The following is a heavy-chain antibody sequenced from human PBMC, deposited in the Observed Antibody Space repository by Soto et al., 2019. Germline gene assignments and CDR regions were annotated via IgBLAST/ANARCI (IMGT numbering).Heavy chain of an antibody. CDR1: GGTISGYY. Sequence: SETLSLTCSVSGGTISGYYWTWIRQPAGKGLEWIGRIYSSGNTKYNPSLQSRVTMSLDTSNNQFSLRLPSVTAADTAVYYCARGQRFSDWFDPWGQGTLVTVS. CDR3: ARGQRFSDWFDP. CDR2: IYSSGNT. J-gene: IGHJ5*02. D-gene: IGHD3-3*01. V-gene: IGHV4-4*07.